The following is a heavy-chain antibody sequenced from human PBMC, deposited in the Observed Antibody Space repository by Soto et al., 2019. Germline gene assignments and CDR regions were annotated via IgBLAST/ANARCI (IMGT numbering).Heavy chain of an antibody. CDR1: GGSISSYY. CDR2: VFYSGAT. V-gene: IGHV4-59*01. D-gene: IGHD2-15*01. Sequence: PSETLSLTCAVSGGSISSYYWSWIRQSPGKGLEWIGYVFYSGATNYHPSFKSRVTISVDTSKSQFSLKLSSVTAADTALYYCARGPTRYYFDYWGQGTLVTVSS. CDR3: ARGPTRYYFDY. J-gene: IGHJ4*02.